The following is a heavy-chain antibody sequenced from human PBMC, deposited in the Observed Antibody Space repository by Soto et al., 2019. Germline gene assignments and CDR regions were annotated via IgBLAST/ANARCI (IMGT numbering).Heavy chain of an antibody. CDR3: VSDQKREHFETSGPNWFAT. J-gene: IGHJ5*02. Sequence: GGSLRLSCVVSGLTFSAYSMNWVRQTPGKGLEWVSSISRTSSYIYYRDSVKGRFTISRDNAKNSLYLQMNGLRVGDTAVYYCVSDQKREHFETSGPNWFATWGQGTLVTVSS. CDR1: GLTFSAYS. D-gene: IGHD6-19*01. V-gene: IGHV3-21*06. CDR2: ISRTSSYI.